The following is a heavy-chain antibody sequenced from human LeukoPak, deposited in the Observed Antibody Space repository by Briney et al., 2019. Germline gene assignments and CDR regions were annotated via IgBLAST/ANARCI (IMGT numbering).Heavy chain of an antibody. CDR2: IYLSGGT. V-gene: IGHV4-59*08. CDR3: VRHAATRHNYGMDV. CDR1: GGSISYYY. J-gene: IGHJ6*02. Sequence: PSETLSLTCTVSGGSISYYYWSWIRQPPGKGLEWIGHIYLSGGTNYNPSFKSRVTISVDTSKNHFSLYLSSVTAADTAVYYCVRHAATRHNYGMDVWGQGTTVTVSS. D-gene: IGHD6-13*01.